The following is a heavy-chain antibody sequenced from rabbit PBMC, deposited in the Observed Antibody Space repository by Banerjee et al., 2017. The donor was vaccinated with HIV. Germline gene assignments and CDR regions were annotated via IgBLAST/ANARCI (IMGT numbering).Heavy chain of an antibody. J-gene: IGHJ4*01. CDR1: GFSLSKDAY. D-gene: IGHD6-1*01. CDR3: ARDNGYAIDL. V-gene: IGHV1S45*01. CDR2: VDAGSSGNT. Sequence: QEQLEESGGDLVKPEGSLTLTCTASGFSLSKDAYMCWVRQAPGKGLEWIAYVDAGSSGNTVYATWAKGRFTVSKTSSTTVTLQMTSLTPADTATYFCARDNGYAIDLWGPGTLVTVS.